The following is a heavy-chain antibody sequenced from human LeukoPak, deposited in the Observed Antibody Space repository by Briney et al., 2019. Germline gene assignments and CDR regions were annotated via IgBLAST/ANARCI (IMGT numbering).Heavy chain of an antibody. D-gene: IGHD6-6*01. CDR2: ISSNGGST. Sequence: GGSLRLSCAASGFTFSSYAMHWVRQAPGKGLEYVSAISSNGGSTYYANSVKGRFTISRDNSKNTLYLQMGSLRAEDMAVYYCARADSSSSGAFDYWGQGTLVTVSS. CDR3: ARADSSSSGAFDY. CDR1: GFTFSSYA. J-gene: IGHJ4*02. V-gene: IGHV3-64*01.